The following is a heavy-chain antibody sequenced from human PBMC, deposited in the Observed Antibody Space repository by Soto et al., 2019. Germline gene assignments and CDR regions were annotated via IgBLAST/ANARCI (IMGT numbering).Heavy chain of an antibody. CDR1: GYTFTSYG. CDR2: ISAYNGNT. J-gene: IGHJ3*02. V-gene: IGHV1-18*04. CDR3: ARAGSAGFIALPTAWDLDAWDI. Sequence: APVKVSCKAAGYTFTSYGISWVRQAPGQGLEWMGWISAYNGNTNYAQKLQGRVTMTTDTSTSTAYMELRSLRSDDTAVYYCARAGSAGFIALPTAWDLDAWDIWG. D-gene: IGHD2-15*01.